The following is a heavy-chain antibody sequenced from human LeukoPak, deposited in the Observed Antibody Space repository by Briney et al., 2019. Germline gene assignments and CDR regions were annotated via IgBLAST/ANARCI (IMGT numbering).Heavy chain of an antibody. CDR1: GGSISSSNW. V-gene: IGHV4-4*02. D-gene: IGHD3-10*01. Sequence: SGTLSLTCAVSGGSISSSNWWSWVRQPPGKGLEWIGEIYHSGRTNYNPSLKSRVTISVDKSKNQFSLKLSSVTAADTAVYYCARANYYGSGPIDYWGQGTLVTVSS. CDR2: IYHSGRT. CDR3: ARANYYGSGPIDY. J-gene: IGHJ4*02.